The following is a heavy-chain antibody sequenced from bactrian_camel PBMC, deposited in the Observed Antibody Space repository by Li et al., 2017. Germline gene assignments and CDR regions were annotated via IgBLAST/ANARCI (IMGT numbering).Heavy chain of an antibody. Sequence: HVQLVESGGGLVQPGEPLRLSCATSGFTFRLYYMSWVRQAPGKGLEWVSSIYSDGSITYYTDSVKGRFTISRDDAKNTVYLQMNSLKSEDMALYYCATDTTSGWPVFGYWGQGTQVTVS. D-gene: IGHD3*01. CDR2: IYSDGSIT. CDR1: GFTFRLYY. CDR3: ATDTTSGWPVFGY. J-gene: IGHJ6*01. V-gene: IGHV3-2*01.